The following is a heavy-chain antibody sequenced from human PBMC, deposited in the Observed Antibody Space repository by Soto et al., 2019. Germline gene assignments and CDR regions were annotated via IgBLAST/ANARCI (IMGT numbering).Heavy chain of an antibody. CDR2: INHSGST. J-gene: IGHJ4*02. Sequence: SETLSLTCAVYGGSFSGYYWSWIRRPPGKGLEWVGEINHSGSTNYNPSLKSRVTISVDTSKNQFSLKLSSVTAADTAVYYCARAPTGIRYFDWLPVDYWGQGTLVTVSS. V-gene: IGHV4-34*01. D-gene: IGHD3-9*01. CDR3: ARAPTGIRYFDWLPVDY. CDR1: GGSFSGYY.